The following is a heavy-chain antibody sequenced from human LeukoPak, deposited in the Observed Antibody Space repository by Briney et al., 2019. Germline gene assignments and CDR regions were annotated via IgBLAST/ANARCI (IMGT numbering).Heavy chain of an antibody. Sequence: ASVTVPFTASGGTFSSYAISWVRQAPGQGLEWMGGIIPIFGTANYAQKFQGRVTITADKSTSTVYMELNSLKSEDTAVYYCARGWDYDSGGRPTAYVYWGQGTLVTVSS. V-gene: IGHV1-69*06. CDR2: IIPIFGTA. D-gene: IGHD3-22*01. J-gene: IGHJ4*02. CDR1: GGTFSSYA. CDR3: ARGWDYDSGGRPTAYVY.